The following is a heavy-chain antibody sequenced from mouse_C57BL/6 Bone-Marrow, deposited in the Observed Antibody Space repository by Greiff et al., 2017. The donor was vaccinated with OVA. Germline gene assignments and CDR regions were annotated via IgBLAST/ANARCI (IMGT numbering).Heavy chain of an antibody. J-gene: IGHJ2*01. V-gene: IGHV1-69*01. Sequence: QVQLQQPGAELVMPGASVKLSCKASGYTFTSYWMHWVKQRPGQGLEWIGEIDPSDSYTNYNQKFKGKSTLTVDKSSSTAYMQLSSLTSEDSAVYYCARWDTTGGVYFDYWGQGTTLTVSS. CDR3: ARWDTTGGVYFDY. D-gene: IGHD1-1*01. CDR2: IDPSDSYT. CDR1: GYTFTSYW.